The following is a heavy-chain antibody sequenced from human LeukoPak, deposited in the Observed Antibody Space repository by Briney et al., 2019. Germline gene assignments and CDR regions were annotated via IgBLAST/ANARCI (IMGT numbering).Heavy chain of an antibody. Sequence: GESLKISCKGSGYIVTSDWISGVRQMPGKGLEWMGRIDPSDSYTNYSPSFQGYVTISADKSISTAYLQWSSLKASDTAMYYCARRLDCSSTACQDAFDIWGQGTMVTVSS. V-gene: IGHV5-10-1*01. CDR2: IDPSDSYT. J-gene: IGHJ3*02. CDR3: ARRLDCSSTACQDAFDI. CDR1: GYIVTSDW. D-gene: IGHD2-2*01.